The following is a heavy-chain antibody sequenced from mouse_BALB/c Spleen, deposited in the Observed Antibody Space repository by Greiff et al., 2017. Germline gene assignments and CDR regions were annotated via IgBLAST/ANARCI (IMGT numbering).Heavy chain of an antibody. CDR3: TRGDYYGSTAWFAY. CDR1: GFTFSSYT. D-gene: IGHD1-1*01. V-gene: IGHV5-6-4*01. Sequence: DVQLVESGGGLVKPGGSLKLSCAASGFTFSSYTMSWVRQTPEKRLEWVATISSGGSYTYYPDSVKGRFTISRDNAKNTLYLQMSSLKSEDTAMYYCTRGDYYGSTAWFAYWGQGTLVTVSA. CDR2: ISSGGSYT. J-gene: IGHJ3*01.